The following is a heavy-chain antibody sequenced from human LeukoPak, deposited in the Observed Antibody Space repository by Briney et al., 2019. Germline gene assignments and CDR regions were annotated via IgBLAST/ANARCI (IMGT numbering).Heavy chain of an antibody. V-gene: IGHV4-39*01. D-gene: IGHD3-10*01. Sequence: SDPLSLTCTVSGGSMSSSSYYWRWLPQPPGEGLEWCVCIYYSRSSYYNPYLKSRVSISVDTSKNRFFLTLSSVTAAETAVYYCARHFGPSNPLYYYGSGNEYGMDVWGQGTTVTVSS. CDR1: GGSMSSSSYY. CDR3: ARHFGPSNPLYYYGSGNEYGMDV. CDR2: IYYSRSS. J-gene: IGHJ6*02.